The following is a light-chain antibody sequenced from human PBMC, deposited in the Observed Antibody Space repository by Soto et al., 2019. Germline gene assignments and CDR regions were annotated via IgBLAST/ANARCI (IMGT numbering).Light chain of an antibody. Sequence: QSVLTQPASVSGSPGQSFTISCTGTSSDVGSYNYVSWYQHHPGKAPKLMIYEVNNRPSGVSNRFSGSKSGNTASLTISGVQAEDEADYYCSSYTDSSTVVFGTGTKVTVL. CDR1: SSDVGSYNY. CDR2: EVN. V-gene: IGLV2-14*01. J-gene: IGLJ1*01. CDR3: SSYTDSSTVV.